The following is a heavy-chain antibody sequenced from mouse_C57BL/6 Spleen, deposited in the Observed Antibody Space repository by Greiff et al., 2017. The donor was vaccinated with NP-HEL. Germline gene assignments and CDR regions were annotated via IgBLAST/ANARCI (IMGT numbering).Heavy chain of an antibody. J-gene: IGHJ2*01. CDR2: ISGGGGNT. V-gene: IGHV5-9*01. CDR1: GFTFSSYT. D-gene: IGHD2-3*01. CDR3: ARRWNGYSFDY. Sequence: EVKLQESGGGLVKPGGSLKLSCAASGFTFSSYTMSWVRQTPEKRLEWVATISGGGGNTYYPDSVKGRFTISRDNAKNTLYLQMSSLRSEDTALYYCARRWNGYSFDYWGQGTTLTVSS.